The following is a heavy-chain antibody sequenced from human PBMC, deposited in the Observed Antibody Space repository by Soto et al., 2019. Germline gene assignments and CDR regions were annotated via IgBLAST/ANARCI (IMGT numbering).Heavy chain of an antibody. J-gene: IGHJ6*03. D-gene: IGHD3-10*02. CDR3: ASTDYVAYYMDV. V-gene: IGHV4-31*03. Sequence: PSETLSLTCSVSGGSISSGYYWTWIRQHPGKGLEWIGYIYYSGNTYYNSSLKSRVTISVDTSKNQFSLKLSSVTAADTAVYYCASTDYVAYYMDVWGQGTTVTVSS. CDR1: GGSISSGYY. CDR2: IYYSGNT.